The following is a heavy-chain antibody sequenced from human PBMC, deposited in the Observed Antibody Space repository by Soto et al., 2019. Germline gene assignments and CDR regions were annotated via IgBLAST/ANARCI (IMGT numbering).Heavy chain of an antibody. V-gene: IGHV1-69*13. CDR3: ARDLGGEATIRF. J-gene: IGHJ4*02. D-gene: IGHD5-12*01. Sequence: ASVKVSCKASGGTFSNFVISWVRQAPGQGLEWMGGIVPNFGTTNYAQKFQGKVTITADETTRTAYLGLNGLTSEDTSVYYCARDLGGEATIRFWGQGTLVTVSS. CDR1: GGTFSNFV. CDR2: IVPNFGTT.